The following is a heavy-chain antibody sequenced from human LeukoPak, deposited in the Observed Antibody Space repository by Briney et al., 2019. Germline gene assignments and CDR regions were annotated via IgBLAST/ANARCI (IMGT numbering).Heavy chain of an antibody. Sequence: ASVKVSCKXSGYTFTGYYLHWVRQAPGHGLEWLGWINPDSGNTKYSQKFQGRVTLTRDTSISTAYMEVSRLGSDDTAVYYCARVGHYDSSVYADDVFDFWGQGTMVTVSS. V-gene: IGHV1-2*02. J-gene: IGHJ3*01. CDR2: INPDSGNT. CDR3: ARVGHYDSSVYADDVFDF. D-gene: IGHD3-22*01. CDR1: GYTFTGYY.